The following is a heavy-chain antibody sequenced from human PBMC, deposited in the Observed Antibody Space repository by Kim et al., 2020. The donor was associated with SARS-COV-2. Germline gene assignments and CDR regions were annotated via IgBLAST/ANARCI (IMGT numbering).Heavy chain of an antibody. V-gene: IGHV1-69*13. Sequence: ASVTVSCKASGGTFSSYAISWVRQAPGQGLEWMGGIIPIFGTANYAQKFQGRVTITADESTSTAYMELSSLRSEDTAVYYCARGQYYYGSGSYYTPRDWGQGTLVTVSS. D-gene: IGHD3-10*01. CDR2: IIPIFGTA. CDR1: GGTFSSYA. J-gene: IGHJ4*02. CDR3: ARGQYYYGSGSYYTPRD.